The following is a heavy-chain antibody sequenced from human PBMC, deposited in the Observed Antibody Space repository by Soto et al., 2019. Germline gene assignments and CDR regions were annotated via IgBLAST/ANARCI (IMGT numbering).Heavy chain of an antibody. Sequence: GASVKVSCKASGYTFTNFGISWVRQAPGQGLEWMGLISAYSGSTNYAQKFQGRVTMTRDTSTSTAYMELSSLRSEDTAVYYCASLGCSGGSCYTNYYYYGMAVWGQGTTVTVSS. D-gene: IGHD2-15*01. CDR2: ISAYSGST. V-gene: IGHV1-18*01. CDR1: GYTFTNFG. J-gene: IGHJ6*02. CDR3: ASLGCSGGSCYTNYYYYGMAV.